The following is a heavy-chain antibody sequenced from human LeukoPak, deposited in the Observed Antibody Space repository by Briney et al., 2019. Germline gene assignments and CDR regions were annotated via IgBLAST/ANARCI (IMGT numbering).Heavy chain of an antibody. Sequence: ASVKVSCKASGYTFTSYGISWVRQAPGQGLEWMGWISAYNGNTNYAQKLQGRVTMTTDTSTSTAYMELRSLRSDDTAVYYCARVYDSSGYFWYFDLWGRGTLITVSS. CDR3: ARVYDSSGYFWYFDL. CDR2: ISAYNGNT. CDR1: GYTFTSYG. V-gene: IGHV1-18*01. D-gene: IGHD3-22*01. J-gene: IGHJ2*01.